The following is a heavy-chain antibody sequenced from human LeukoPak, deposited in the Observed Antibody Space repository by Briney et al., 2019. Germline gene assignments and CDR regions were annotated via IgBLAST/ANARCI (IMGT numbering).Heavy chain of an antibody. CDR2: IYSGDNT. Sequence: PGGSLRPSCAASGFSVGTNYMSWVRQAPAKGLEWFSVIYSGDNTYYADFVKGRFTISRDNSKNTLYLQMNSLRAEDTAVYFCAREGSGYTYGYNDAFDLWGQGTMVTVSS. V-gene: IGHV3-53*01. CDR3: AREGSGYTYGYNDAFDL. CDR1: GFSVGTNY. D-gene: IGHD5-18*01. J-gene: IGHJ3*01.